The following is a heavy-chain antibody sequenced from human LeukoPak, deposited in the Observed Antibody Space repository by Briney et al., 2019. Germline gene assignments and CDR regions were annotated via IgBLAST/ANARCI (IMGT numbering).Heavy chain of an antibody. CDR1: GFTFSSYS. CDR2: ISSSSSYI. Sequence: GSLRLSCAASGFTFSSYSTNWVRQAPGKGPEWVSSISSSSSYIYYADSVKGRFTISRDNSKHTLFLQMNSLRAEDTALYYCAKDRATMMGVIRTTPRGQFDYWGQGTLVTVSS. CDR3: AKDRATMMGVIRTTPRGQFDY. V-gene: IGHV3-21*01. J-gene: IGHJ4*02. D-gene: IGHD3-22*01.